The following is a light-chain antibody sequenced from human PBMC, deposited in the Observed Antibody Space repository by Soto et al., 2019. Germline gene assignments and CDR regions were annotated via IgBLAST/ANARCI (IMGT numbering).Light chain of an antibody. V-gene: IGLV1-51*01. CDR2: DNN. CDR3: ATWDSGMSEVV. CDR1: SSNIGNNY. Sequence: QSVLTQPPSVSAAPGQTVTISCSGSSSNIGNNYVSWYQHLPGTAPQVLIYDNNKRSSGIPDRFSGSKSGTSATLAISGLQTGDEADYHCATWDSGMSEVVFGGGTKVTVL. J-gene: IGLJ2*01.